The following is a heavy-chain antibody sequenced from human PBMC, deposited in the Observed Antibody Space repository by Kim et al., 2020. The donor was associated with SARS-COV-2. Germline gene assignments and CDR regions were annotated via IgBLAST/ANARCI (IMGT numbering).Heavy chain of an antibody. CDR3: ARDGTRDSSSWYYYYYGMDV. V-gene: IGHV3-11*06. D-gene: IGHD6-13*01. Sequence: GRFTISRDNAKNSLYLQMNSLRAEDTAVYYCARDGTRDSSSWYYYYYGMDVWGQGTTVTVSS. J-gene: IGHJ6*02.